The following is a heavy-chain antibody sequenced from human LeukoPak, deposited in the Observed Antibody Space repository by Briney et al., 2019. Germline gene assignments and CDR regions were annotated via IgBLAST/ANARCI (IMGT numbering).Heavy chain of an antibody. Sequence: GGSLRLSCAASGFTFSSYGMHWVRQAPGKGLEWVAVISYDGSNKYYADSVKGRFTISRDNSKNTLYLQMNSLRAEDTAVYYCAKGGGLKRGWYFYFDYWGQGTLVTVSS. CDR3: AKGGGLKRGWYFYFDY. D-gene: IGHD6-19*01. V-gene: IGHV3-30*18. J-gene: IGHJ4*02. CDR1: GFTFSSYG. CDR2: ISYDGSNK.